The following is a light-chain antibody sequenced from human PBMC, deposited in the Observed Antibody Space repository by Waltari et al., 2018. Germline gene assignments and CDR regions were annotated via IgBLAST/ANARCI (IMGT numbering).Light chain of an antibody. V-gene: IGKV3D-15*01. CDR3: QQYNNWPPIT. CDR1: QSVSIN. Sequence: EIVMTQSPATLSVSPGERATLSCRASQSVSINLAWYQQKPGQSPRLLNYGASTRATGIPARFRCSGSGTEFTLTISSLQAEDFAVYYCQQYNNWPPITFDGGTKVEIK. CDR2: GAS. J-gene: IGKJ4*01.